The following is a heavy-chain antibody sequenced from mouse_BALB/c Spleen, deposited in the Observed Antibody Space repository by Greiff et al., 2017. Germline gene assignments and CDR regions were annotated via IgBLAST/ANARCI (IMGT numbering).Heavy chain of an antibody. CDR2: IYPGSGST. D-gene: IGHD3-1*01. CDR1: GYTFTSYW. Sequence: LQQPGSELVRPGASVKLSCTASGYTFTSYWMPWVKQRPGQGLEWIGNIYPGSGSTYYDEKFKSKATLTVDTSSSTAYMQLSSLTSEDSAVYYCTRDFSGYVRYAYWGQGTMVTVSA. CDR3: TRDFSGYVRYAY. J-gene: IGHJ3*01. V-gene: IGHV1S22*01.